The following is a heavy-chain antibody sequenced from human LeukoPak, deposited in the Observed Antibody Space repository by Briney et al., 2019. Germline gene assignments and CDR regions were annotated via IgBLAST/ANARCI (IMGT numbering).Heavy chain of an antibody. Sequence: ASVKVSFKASGYTFTGYYMHWVRQAPGQGLEWMGWINPNSGGTNYAQKFQGRVTMTRDTSISTAYMELSSLWSEDTAVYYCARGGSGSHYSPFDYWGQGTLVTVSS. J-gene: IGHJ4*02. CDR2: INPNSGGT. D-gene: IGHD3-10*01. V-gene: IGHV1-2*02. CDR3: ARGGSGSHYSPFDY. CDR1: GYTFTGYY.